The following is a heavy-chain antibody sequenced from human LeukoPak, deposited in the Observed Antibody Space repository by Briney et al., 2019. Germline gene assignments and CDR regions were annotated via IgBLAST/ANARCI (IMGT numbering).Heavy chain of an antibody. CDR1: GITFSGHA. CDR3: ARQDCSPSCHLAY. CDR2: ISYDGRNE. D-gene: IGHD2-2*01. V-gene: IGHV3-30*04. Sequence: GGSLRLSCAASGITFSGHAMHWARQTPGKGLEWVAVISYDGRNEYYADSVKGRFTISRDNSKNTLFLQMNSLRAEDTALYYCARQDCSPSCHLAYWGQGTLVTVSS. J-gene: IGHJ4*02.